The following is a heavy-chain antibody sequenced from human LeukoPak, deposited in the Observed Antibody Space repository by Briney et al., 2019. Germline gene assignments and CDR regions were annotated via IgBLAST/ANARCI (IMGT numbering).Heavy chain of an antibody. CDR2: IYYSGST. J-gene: IGHJ2*01. V-gene: IGHV4-59*08. CDR3: ARRRFCSSTSCYGSFDL. D-gene: IGHD2-2*01. CDR1: GGSISSYY. Sequence: SETLSLTCTVSGGSISSYYWSWIRQPPGKGLEWIGYIYYSGSTNYNPSLKSRVTISVDTSKNQFSLKLSSVTAADTAVYYCARRRFCSSTSCYGSFDLWGRGTLVTVSS.